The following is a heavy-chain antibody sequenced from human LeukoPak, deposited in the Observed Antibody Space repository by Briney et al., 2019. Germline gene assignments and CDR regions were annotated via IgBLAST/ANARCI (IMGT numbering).Heavy chain of an antibody. V-gene: IGHV3-30-3*01. D-gene: IGHD3-10*01. J-gene: IGHJ4*02. CDR2: ISYDGSKK. CDR3: ARGSLWFGELLSIDY. CDR1: GFTFSSYA. Sequence: GGSLRLSCAASGFTFSSYAMHWVRQAPGKGLEWVAVISYDGSKKYYANSVKGRFTISRDNSKNTLYLQMNSLRAEDTVVYYCARGSLWFGELLSIDYWGQGTLVTVSS.